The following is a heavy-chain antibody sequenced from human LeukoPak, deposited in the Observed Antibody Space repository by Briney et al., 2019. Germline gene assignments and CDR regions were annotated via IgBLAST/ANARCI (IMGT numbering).Heavy chain of an antibody. V-gene: IGHV4-59*01. CDR2: IFYTGST. CDR1: GASISSYY. J-gene: IGHJ6*02. CDR3: ARGSGSRAGDYYYYYGLDV. Sequence: SETLSLTCTVSGASISSYYWSWIRQPPGKGLEWIGYIFYTGSTNTNPSLQSRVSMAVDTPKSQFSLSLSSVTAADTAVYYCARGSGSRAGDYYYYYGLDVWGQGTTVTVSS. D-gene: IGHD3-10*01.